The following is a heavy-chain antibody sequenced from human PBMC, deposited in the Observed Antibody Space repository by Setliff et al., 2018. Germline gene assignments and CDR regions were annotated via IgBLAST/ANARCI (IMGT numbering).Heavy chain of an antibody. CDR3: ARGERIQLWLGSVAVSDWFDP. CDR2: INPNSGGT. J-gene: IGHJ5*02. CDR1: GYSFGSYT. Sequence: VKVSCTASGYSFGSYTMHWVRQAPGQGLEWMGWINPNSGGTNYAQKFQGWVTMTRDTSISTAYMELSRLRSDDTAVYYCARGERIQLWLGSVAVSDWFDPWGQGTLVTVSS. D-gene: IGHD5-18*01. V-gene: IGHV1-2*04.